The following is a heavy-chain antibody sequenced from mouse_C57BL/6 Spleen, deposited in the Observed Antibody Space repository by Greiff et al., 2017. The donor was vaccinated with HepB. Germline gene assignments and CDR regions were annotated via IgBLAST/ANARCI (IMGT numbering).Heavy chain of an antibody. D-gene: IGHD4-1*01. CDR2: INYDGSST. J-gene: IGHJ3*01. Sequence: EVQRVESEGGLVQPGSSMKLSCTASGFTFSDYYMAWVRQVPEKGLEWVANINYDGSSTYYLDSLKSRFIISRDNAKNILYLQMSSLKSEDTATYYCARVGNWDGWFAYWGQGTLVTVSA. CDR1: GFTFSDYY. CDR3: ARVGNWDGWFAY. V-gene: IGHV5-16*01.